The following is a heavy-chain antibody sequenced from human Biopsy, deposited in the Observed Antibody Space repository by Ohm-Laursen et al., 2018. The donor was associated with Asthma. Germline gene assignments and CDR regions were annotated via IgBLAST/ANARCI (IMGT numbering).Heavy chain of an antibody. J-gene: IGHJ4*02. CDR1: GGTFNTYV. D-gene: IGHD2-2*01. CDR2: INSVFGTT. Sequence: SVKVSCKSLGGTFNTYVIGWVRQAHGRGLEWMGGINSVFGTTTYPQKFQDRVTITADDSTSTVYMELSSLRSEDTAVYYCARKAGSCISRTCYSLDFWGQGTLVTVSS. V-gene: IGHV1-69*13. CDR3: ARKAGSCISRTCYSLDF.